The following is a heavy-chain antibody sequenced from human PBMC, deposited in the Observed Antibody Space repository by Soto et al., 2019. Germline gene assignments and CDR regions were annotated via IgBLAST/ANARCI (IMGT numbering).Heavy chain of an antibody. CDR2: VIPIIGEG. CDR3: ARSLSVVAASPIDY. Sequence: GASVKVSCKVSGGTFSSQTINWVRQVPGQGLEWMGSVIPIIGEGKYAQSFLGRVTITADKSTSTAYMELSSLRSEDTAVYYCARSLSVVAASPIDYWGQGTLVTVSS. V-gene: IGHV1-69*02. D-gene: IGHD2-15*01. J-gene: IGHJ4*02. CDR1: GGTFSSQT.